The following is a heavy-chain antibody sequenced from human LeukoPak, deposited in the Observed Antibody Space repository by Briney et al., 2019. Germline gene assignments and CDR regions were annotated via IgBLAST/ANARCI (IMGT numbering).Heavy chain of an antibody. V-gene: IGHV3-53*01. Sequence: PGGSLRLSCAPSRFTVSDNYMSSVRHAPREGREWVSVMYSRGDTYYADSVKGRFNFSRDISKNTLYLQMNGMRTEDTAMYYCARDAPQVPAAGVLASWGQGTLVTVSS. J-gene: IGHJ5*02. CDR2: MYSRGDT. CDR1: RFTVSDNY. CDR3: ARDAPQVPAAGVLAS. D-gene: IGHD6-13*01.